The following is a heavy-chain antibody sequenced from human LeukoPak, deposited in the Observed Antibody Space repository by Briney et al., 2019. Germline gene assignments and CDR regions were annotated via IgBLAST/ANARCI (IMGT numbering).Heavy chain of an antibody. Sequence: ASVKVSCKASGGTFTSYAISWVRQAPGQGLEWMGGIIPIFGTANYAQKFQGRVTITADESTSTAYMELSSLRSEDTAVYSCARDTRNAYYYYYYMDVWGKGTTVTVSS. CDR1: GGTFTSYA. J-gene: IGHJ6*03. D-gene: IGHD1-1*01. CDR2: IIPIFGTA. V-gene: IGHV1-69*13. CDR3: ARDTRNAYYYYYYMDV.